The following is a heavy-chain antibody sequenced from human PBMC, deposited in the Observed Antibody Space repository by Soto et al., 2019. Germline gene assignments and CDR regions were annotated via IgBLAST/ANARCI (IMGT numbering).Heavy chain of an antibody. J-gene: IGHJ4*02. V-gene: IGHV4-39*01. Sequence: PSETLSLTCTVSGGSVSNSNYYWGRIRQSPGKGLEWIGSVYYRGRSYSKSSVKSRVTISVDTSKNQFSLNLNSVTASDTAVYYCVSQRTSVLTQAYFDYWGPGALVTVS. CDR3: VSQRTSVLTQAYFDY. D-gene: IGHD2-8*01. CDR2: VYYRGRS. CDR1: GGSVSNSNYY.